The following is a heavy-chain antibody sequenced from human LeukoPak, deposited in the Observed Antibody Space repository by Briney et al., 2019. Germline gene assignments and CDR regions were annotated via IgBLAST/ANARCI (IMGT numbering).Heavy chain of an antibody. Sequence: SEALSLTCTVSGGSIISSDYHWGWVRQPPGKGLEWIGTISYSGNTDYNPSLRSRVTISVDTSNNQFSLRLGSVTAADTAVYHCARHCCSGPAKRVFDIWGQGTMVTVSS. D-gene: IGHD2-15*01. CDR1: GGSIISSDYH. CDR2: ISYSGNT. CDR3: ARHCCSGPAKRVFDI. V-gene: IGHV4-39*01. J-gene: IGHJ3*02.